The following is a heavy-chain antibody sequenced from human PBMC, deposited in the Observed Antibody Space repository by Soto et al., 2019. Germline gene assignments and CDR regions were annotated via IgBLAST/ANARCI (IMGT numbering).Heavy chain of an antibody. J-gene: IGHJ4*02. V-gene: IGHV3-23*01. D-gene: IGHD3-16*02. CDR1: GFTFSSYA. Sequence: EVQLLESGGGLVQPGGSLRLSCAASGFTFSSYAMSWVRQAPGKGLEWVSAISGSGGSTYYADSVKGRFTISRDNSKNTLYQQINSLRAEDTAVFYCAESLIVGGTQEYYFDYWGQGTLVTVSS. CDR3: AESLIVGGTQEYYFDY. CDR2: ISGSGGST.